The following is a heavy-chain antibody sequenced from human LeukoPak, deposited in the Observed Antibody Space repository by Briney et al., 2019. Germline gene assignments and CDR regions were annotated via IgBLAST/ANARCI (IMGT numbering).Heavy chain of an antibody. Sequence: ASVKVSCKASGYTFTSYDINWVRQATGQGLEWMGWMNPNSGNTGYAQKFQGRVTMTRNTSISTAYMELSSLRSEDTAVYYCARGYYDSSGYLNDAFDIWGQGTMVTVSS. CDR3: ARGYYDSSGYLNDAFDI. CDR1: GYTFTSYD. D-gene: IGHD3-22*01. V-gene: IGHV1-8*01. CDR2: MNPNSGNT. J-gene: IGHJ3*02.